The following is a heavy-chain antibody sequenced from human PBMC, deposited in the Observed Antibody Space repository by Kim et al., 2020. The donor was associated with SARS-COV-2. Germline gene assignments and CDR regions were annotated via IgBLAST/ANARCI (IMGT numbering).Heavy chain of an antibody. Sequence: SVKVSCKASGGTFSSYTISWVRQAPGQGLEWMGRIIPILGIANYAQKFQGRVTITADKSTSTAYMELSSLRSEDTSVYYCARVFSRGIVVVPAAMTELGRRGPYDAFDIWGQGTMVTVSS. CDR3: ARVFSRGIVVVPAAMTELGRRGPYDAFDI. D-gene: IGHD2-2*01. V-gene: IGHV1-69*02. CDR1: GGTFSSYT. CDR2: IIPILGIA. J-gene: IGHJ3*02.